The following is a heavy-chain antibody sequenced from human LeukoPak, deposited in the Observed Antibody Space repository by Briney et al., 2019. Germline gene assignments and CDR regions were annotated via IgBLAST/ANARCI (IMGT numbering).Heavy chain of an antibody. CDR1: GGSFSGYY. D-gene: IGHD6-19*01. Sequence: PSETLSLTCAVYGGSFSGYYWSWIRQPPGKGLEWIGEINHSGSTNYNPSLKSRVTISVDTSKNQFSLKLSSVTAADTAVYYCXXXXGWYGGGFDYWGQGTLVTVSS. V-gene: IGHV4-34*01. CDR2: INHSGST. CDR3: XXXXGWYGGGFDY. J-gene: IGHJ4*02.